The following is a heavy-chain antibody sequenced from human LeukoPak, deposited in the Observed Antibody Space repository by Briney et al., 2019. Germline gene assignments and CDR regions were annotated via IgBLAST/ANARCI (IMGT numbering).Heavy chain of an antibody. D-gene: IGHD6-13*01. CDR2: IYYSGTT. Sequence: ASETLSLTCIVSGGSISSSSYYWGWIRQPPGKGLEWIGSIYYSGTTYYNPSLKSRVTISIDTSKNQFSLKLRSVTAADTAVYYCARDLPDDIAAAGTGWFDPWGQGTLVTVSS. V-gene: IGHV4-39*07. CDR3: ARDLPDDIAAAGTGWFDP. J-gene: IGHJ5*02. CDR1: GGSISSSSYY.